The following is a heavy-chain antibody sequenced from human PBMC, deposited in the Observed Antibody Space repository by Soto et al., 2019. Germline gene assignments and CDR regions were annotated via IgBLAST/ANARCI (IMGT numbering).Heavy chain of an antibody. Sequence: SETLCLSCTVSGATSTYYDWNWIRKPPGKGLEWIVYISYTGSTIYNPSLKSRVTISVDTSKNQFSLKLSSVTAADTAVYYCASRGYYDSSGLNWGQGTLVTVSS. V-gene: IGHV4-59*08. CDR1: GATSTYYD. D-gene: IGHD3-22*01. CDR2: ISYTGST. CDR3: ASRGYYDSSGLN. J-gene: IGHJ4*02.